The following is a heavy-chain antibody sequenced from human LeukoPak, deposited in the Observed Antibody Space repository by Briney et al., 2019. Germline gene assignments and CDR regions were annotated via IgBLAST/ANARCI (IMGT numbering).Heavy chain of an antibody. V-gene: IGHV4-59*01. CDR3: AVGLGSSGWYLTAPYYYYGMDV. CDR2: IYYSGST. J-gene: IGHJ6*02. D-gene: IGHD6-19*01. CDR1: GGSISSYY. Sequence: SQTLSLTCTVSGGSISSYYWSWIRQPPGKGLEWIGYIYYSGSTNYNPSLKSRVTISVDTSKNQFSLKLSSVTAADTAVYYCAVGLGSSGWYLTAPYYYYGMDVWGQGTTVTVSS.